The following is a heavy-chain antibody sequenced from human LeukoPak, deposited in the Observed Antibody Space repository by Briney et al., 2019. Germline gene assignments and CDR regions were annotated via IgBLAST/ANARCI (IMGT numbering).Heavy chain of an antibody. CDR1: GFIFSSYG. D-gene: IGHD4-17*01. CDR3: ARVSLYGDYGVVDY. CDR2: IWYDGSNK. Sequence: PGGSLRLSCAASGFIFSSYGMHWVRQAPGKGLEWVAVIWYDGSNKYYADSVKGRFTISRDNSKNTLYLQMNSLRAEDTAVYYCARVSLYGDYGVVDYWGQGTLVTVSS. V-gene: IGHV3-33*01. J-gene: IGHJ4*02.